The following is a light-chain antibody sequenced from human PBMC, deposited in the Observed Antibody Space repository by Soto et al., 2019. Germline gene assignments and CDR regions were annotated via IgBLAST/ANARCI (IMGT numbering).Light chain of an antibody. CDR2: EAS. CDR1: QSVGSN. CDR3: QQYNSWPLT. J-gene: IGKJ4*01. V-gene: IGKV3D-15*01. Sequence: IVMTQSPATLSVSPGERASLSCRASQSVGSNLAWYHQKPGQAPRLLMYEASTRATGIPARFSGSGSGTEFTLIISSLQPEDFAVYYCQQYNSWPLTFGGGTKV.